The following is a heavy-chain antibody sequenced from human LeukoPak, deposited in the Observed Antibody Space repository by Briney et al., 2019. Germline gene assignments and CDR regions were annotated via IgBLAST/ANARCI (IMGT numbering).Heavy chain of an antibody. CDR3: VRDPGGGAYDL. CDR1: GFTFSSHW. D-gene: IGHD1-26*01. Sequence: GGSLRLSCAASGFTFSSHWLNWVRRAPGKGLDWVAIINQDEGSIGYGDSVKGRFTISRDNAKNSLYLQMNSLRVDDTAVYYCVRDPGGGAYDLWGQGTMVTVSS. J-gene: IGHJ3*01. V-gene: IGHV3-7*03. CDR2: INQDEGSI.